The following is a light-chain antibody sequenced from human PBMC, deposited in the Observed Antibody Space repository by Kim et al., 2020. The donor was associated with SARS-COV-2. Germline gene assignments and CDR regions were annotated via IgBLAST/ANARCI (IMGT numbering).Light chain of an antibody. CDR1: TLRTYF. J-gene: IGLJ2*01. CDR2: GKN. V-gene: IGLV3-19*01. CDR3: NSRDSTGNHLAV. Sequence: GQTVRIPCQGDTLRTYFPSWYQQKPGQAPVLVIYGKNNRPSGIPDRFSGSSSGNTASLTITGAQAEDEADYYCNSRDSTGNHLAVFGGGTQLTVL.